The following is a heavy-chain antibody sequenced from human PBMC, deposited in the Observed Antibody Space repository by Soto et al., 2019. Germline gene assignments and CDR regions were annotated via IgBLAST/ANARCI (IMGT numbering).Heavy chain of an antibody. V-gene: IGHV3-66*01. J-gene: IGHJ4*02. CDR2: IYSGGTT. D-gene: IGHD2-21*02. CDR3: ASGRPGRGTDCCPIEY. CDR1: GFTVSSNY. Sequence: EVQLVESGGGLVQPGGSLRLSCAASGFTVSSNYMSWVRQAPGKGLESVSFIYSGGTTYYADSVKGRFTISRDSSKNTVFLQINSLRAEDTAVYYCASGRPGRGTDCCPIEYWGQEILVIVSS.